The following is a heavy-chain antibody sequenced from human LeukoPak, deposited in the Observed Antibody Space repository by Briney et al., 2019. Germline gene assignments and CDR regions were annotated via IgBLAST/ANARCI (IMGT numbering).Heavy chain of an antibody. CDR2: FSPHNLPI. J-gene: IGHJ4*02. CDR1: GYTFTSSG. D-gene: IGHD3-16*01. CDR3: ARDYDYFWVT. Sequence: ASVTVSCKASGYTFTSSGVSWVRQTPGQGLYCMVFFSPHNLPITYPQKFHGTLTITTHTSTTTAYMELSNLNLDDTAIYYSARDYDYFWVTWGQGTLVTVSS. V-gene: IGHV1-18*01.